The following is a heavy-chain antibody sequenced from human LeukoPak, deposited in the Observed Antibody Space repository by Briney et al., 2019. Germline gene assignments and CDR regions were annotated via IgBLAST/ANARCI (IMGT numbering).Heavy chain of an antibody. J-gene: IGHJ3*01. CDR1: GFTVSINS. Sequence: GGSLRLSCTVSGFTVSINSMSWVRQAPGKGLEWVSDINSSGGRTYYADSVKGRFTISRDNSKNTLFLQMNSLRAEDTAVYCCAKTIFGVVTTDAFDFWGQGTMVTVSS. D-gene: IGHD3-3*01. CDR2: INSSGGRT. V-gene: IGHV3-23*01. CDR3: AKTIFGVVTTDAFDF.